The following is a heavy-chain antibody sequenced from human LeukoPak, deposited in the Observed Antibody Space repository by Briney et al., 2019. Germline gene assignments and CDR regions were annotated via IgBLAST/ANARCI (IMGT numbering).Heavy chain of an antibody. D-gene: IGHD6-19*01. CDR3: ARGQGAVAGTGEFLQD. CDR2: IAGSSITT. CDR1: GFTFNIYA. J-gene: IGHJ1*01. V-gene: IGHV3-23*01. Sequence: GGSLRLSCAASGFTFNIYAMTCVRRAPGKGLEWVSAIAGSSITTYYADSVRGRFTVSRDNSKNTVYLQMNSLRAEDTAVYYCARGQGAVAGTGEFLQDWGQGTLVTVSS.